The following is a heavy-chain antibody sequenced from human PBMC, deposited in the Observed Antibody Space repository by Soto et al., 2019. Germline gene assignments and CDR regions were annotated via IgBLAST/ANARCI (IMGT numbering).Heavy chain of an antibody. J-gene: IGHJ5*02. D-gene: IGHD6-13*01. CDR3: ERQHVREQKLDP. CDR1: VGTFSSYA. Sequence: QVQLVQSGAEVKKPGSSVKVSCKASVGTFSSYAISWVRQAPGQGLEWMGGIIPIFGTANYAQKFQGRVTITADESTSTAYMELSSLRSEDTAVDSCERQHVREQKLDPWGQGTMVTVSS. CDR2: IIPIFGTA. V-gene: IGHV1-69*01.